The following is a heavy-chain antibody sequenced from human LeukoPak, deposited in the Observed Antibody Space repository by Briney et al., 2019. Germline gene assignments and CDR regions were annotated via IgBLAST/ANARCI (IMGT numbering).Heavy chain of an antibody. CDR1: GGSISSYY. J-gene: IGHJ5*02. V-gene: IGHV4-59*01. CDR3: AREKIYCSSTSCHKWTNWFDP. Sequence: PSETLSLTCTVSGGSISSYYWSWIRQPPGKGLEWIGYIYYSGSTNYNPSLKSRVTISVDTSKNQFSLKLSSVTAADTAVYYCAREKIYCSSTSCHKWTNWFDPWGQGTLVTVSS. D-gene: IGHD2-2*01. CDR2: IYYSGST.